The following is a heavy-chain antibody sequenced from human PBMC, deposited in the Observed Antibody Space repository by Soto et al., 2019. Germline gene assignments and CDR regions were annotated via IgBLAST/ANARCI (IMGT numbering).Heavy chain of an antibody. CDR1: GFTFTIYA. Sequence: LRLSCAASGFTFTIYAMSWVRQAPGKGLEWVSYTGTSRKYTFYADSVRGRFTISRDEARNSVYLQLNSLRDEDTAVYYCVRDRDWAFDIWGQGTMVTVSS. CDR3: VRDRDWAFDI. D-gene: IGHD3-9*01. V-gene: IGHV3-21*05. J-gene: IGHJ3*02. CDR2: TGTSRKYT.